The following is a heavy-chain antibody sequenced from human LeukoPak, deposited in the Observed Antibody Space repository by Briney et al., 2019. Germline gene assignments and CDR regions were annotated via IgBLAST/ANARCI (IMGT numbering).Heavy chain of an antibody. CDR3: ARHRIAAADDAFEI. D-gene: IGHD6-13*01. CDR2: IYYSGST. J-gene: IGHJ3*02. V-gene: IGHV4-39*01. CDR1: GGSISSNSYY. Sequence: PSETLSLTCTVSGGSISSNSYYWGGIRQPPGKGLEWIGTIYYSGSTYYNPSLKSRVTISVDTSKNLFSLNLRSVTAADTAIYYCARHRIAAADDAFEIWGQGTMVTVSS.